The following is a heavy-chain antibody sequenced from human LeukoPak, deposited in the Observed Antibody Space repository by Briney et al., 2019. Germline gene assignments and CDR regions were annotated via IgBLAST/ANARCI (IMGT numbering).Heavy chain of an antibody. CDR3: AREGIAVAGAFDY. V-gene: IGHV4-4*02. CDR1: GGSISSSNW. J-gene: IGHJ4*02. D-gene: IGHD6-19*01. Sequence: PSGTLSLTCAVSGGSISSSNWWSWVRQPPGKGLEWIGEIYHSGSTNYNPSLKSRVTISVDKSKNQFPLKLSSVTAADTAVYYCAREGIAVAGAFDYWGQGTLVTVSS. CDR2: IYHSGST.